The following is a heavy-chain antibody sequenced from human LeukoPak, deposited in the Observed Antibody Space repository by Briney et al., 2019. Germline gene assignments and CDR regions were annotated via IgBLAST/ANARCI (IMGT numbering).Heavy chain of an antibody. V-gene: IGHV1-2*02. CDR3: ARERDTYS. CDR2: INPNNGGT. Sequence: ASVNVSCKASGYTFSDYYIHWVRLAPGQGFEWMGWINPNNGGTFYAQKFQGRVTLTRDTSISTAYMELSRLASDDTAVYYCARERDTYSWGQGTLVTVSS. J-gene: IGHJ5*02. D-gene: IGHD2-21*01. CDR1: GYTFSDYY.